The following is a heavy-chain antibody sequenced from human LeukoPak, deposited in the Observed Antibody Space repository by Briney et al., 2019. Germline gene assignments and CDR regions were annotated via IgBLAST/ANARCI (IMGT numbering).Heavy chain of an antibody. Sequence: GGSLRLSCAASGFIFSSYWMSWVRQAPGKGLEWVANTKQDGSEKYYVDSVKGRFTISRDNAKNSLYLQMNSLRAEDTAVYYCARDGHYDIWSGSFEGIDYWGQGTLVTVSS. CDR3: ARDGHYDIWSGSFEGIDY. J-gene: IGHJ4*02. CDR2: TKQDGSEK. CDR1: GFIFSSYW. V-gene: IGHV3-7*01. D-gene: IGHD3-3*01.